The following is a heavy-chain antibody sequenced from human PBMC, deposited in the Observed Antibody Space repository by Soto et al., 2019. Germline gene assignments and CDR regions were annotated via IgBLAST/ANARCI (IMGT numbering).Heavy chain of an antibody. J-gene: IGHJ4*02. V-gene: IGHV3-23*01. CDR1: GFTFGNYG. CDR2: ITGRGSYT. CDR3: AKDRDGYTKQVDY. Sequence: EVHLLESGGGLVQPGGSLRLSCSASGFTFGNYGMSWVRQAPGKGLEWVSAITGRGSYTYYADSVRGRFTISRDNSKNTQSLQMNSLSAEDTAIYYCAKDRDGYTKQVDYWGQGTLVTVSS. D-gene: IGHD5-12*01.